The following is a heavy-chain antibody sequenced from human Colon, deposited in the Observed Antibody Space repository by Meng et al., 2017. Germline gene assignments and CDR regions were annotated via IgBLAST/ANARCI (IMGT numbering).Heavy chain of an antibody. D-gene: IGHD1-26*01. CDR2: ISSDGSGT. Sequence: EVQLVESGGGVGHPGGCRRRCCAASGFTVSSYWMHWVRQVPGKGLVWVSHISSDGSGTTYADSVQGRFTSSRDNAKNTVYLQMNSLRAEDTAVYFCARDDPGVGIDFWGQGTLVTVSS. J-gene: IGHJ4*02. CDR1: GFTVSSYW. V-gene: IGHV3-74*03. CDR3: ARDDPGVGIDF.